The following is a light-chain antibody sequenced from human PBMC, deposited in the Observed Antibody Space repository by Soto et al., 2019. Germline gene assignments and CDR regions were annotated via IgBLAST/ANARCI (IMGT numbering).Light chain of an antibody. Sequence: EILLTQSPGTLSLSPGETATLSCRASQNVRYNYLAWYQQRPGQPPRLLIHAAASRTSGIPDRFSGSVSGTYFILTIRRLEPDDLAVYFYQQYGTSPVTFGGGTKVEI. CDR2: AAA. CDR3: QQYGTSPVT. V-gene: IGKV3-20*01. J-gene: IGKJ4*01. CDR1: QNVRYNY.